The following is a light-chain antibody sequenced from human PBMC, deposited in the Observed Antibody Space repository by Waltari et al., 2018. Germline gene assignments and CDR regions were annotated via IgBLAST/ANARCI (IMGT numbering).Light chain of an antibody. V-gene: IGLV1-51*01. J-gene: IGLJ1*01. CDR1: DPTVGNDY. Sequence: QSVLTQPPSVSAAPGPKVTISCSGSDPTVGNDYVSCYQQLPGRAPKLLIYHDDNRPSGIPDRFSGSKSGTSATLAITGLQTGDEADYFCGTWDSSLSAGVFGTGTKVTV. CDR3: GTWDSSLSAGV. CDR2: HDD.